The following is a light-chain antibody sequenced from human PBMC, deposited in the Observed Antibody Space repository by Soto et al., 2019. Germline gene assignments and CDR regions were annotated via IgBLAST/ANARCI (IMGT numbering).Light chain of an antibody. Sequence: EIVLTQSPGTLSLSPGERATLSCRASQSVSSSYLAWYQQKPGQAPRLLIYGASSRATGIPDRFSGSGSGTDFTLTISRPEPEDFAVYYCQQYGSSPPYTFGQGTKVDIK. CDR3: QQYGSSPPYT. V-gene: IGKV3-20*01. J-gene: IGKJ1*01. CDR1: QSVSSSY. CDR2: GAS.